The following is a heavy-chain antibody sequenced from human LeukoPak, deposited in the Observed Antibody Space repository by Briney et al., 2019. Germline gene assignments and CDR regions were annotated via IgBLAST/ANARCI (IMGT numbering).Heavy chain of an antibody. CDR3: GREAAAGPEAGMDV. V-gene: IGHV3-48*02. D-gene: IGHD6-13*01. J-gene: IGHJ6*02. CDR2: ISSSSSTI. Sequence: GGSLRLSCAASGFTFSSYSMNWVRQAPGKGLEWVSYISSSSSTIYYADSVKGRFTISRDNAKNSLYLQMNSLRDEDTAVYYCGREAAAGPEAGMDVWGQGTTVTVSS. CDR1: GFTFSSYS.